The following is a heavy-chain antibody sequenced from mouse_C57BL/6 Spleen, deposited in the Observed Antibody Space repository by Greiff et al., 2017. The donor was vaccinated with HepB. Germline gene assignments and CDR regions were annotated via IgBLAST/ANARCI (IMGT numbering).Heavy chain of an antibody. CDR2: ISYDGSN. Sequence: EVQLQESGPGLVKPSQSLSLTCSVTGYSITSGYYWNWIRHFPGNKLEWMGYISYDGSNNYNPSLKNRISITRDTSKNQFFLKLNSVTTEDTATYYCARPTVVHWYFDVWGTGTTVTVSS. CDR1: GYSITSGYY. J-gene: IGHJ1*03. V-gene: IGHV3-6*01. D-gene: IGHD1-1*01. CDR3: ARPTVVHWYFDV.